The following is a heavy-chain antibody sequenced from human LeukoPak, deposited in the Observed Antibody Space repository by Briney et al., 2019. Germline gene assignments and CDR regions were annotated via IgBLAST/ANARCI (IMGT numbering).Heavy chain of an antibody. D-gene: IGHD3-22*01. J-gene: IGHJ5*02. V-gene: IGHV3-7*03. CDR2: IKQDGSET. CDR3: AKIFHTDGYYLGEHLFDA. CDR1: GFTFTNYW. Sequence: PGGSLRLSCAASGFTFTNYWMTWVRQAPGKGLEWVANIKQDGSETYYGDSVKGRFTTSRDNSKSTLYLQMNSLRAEDTAIYYCAKIFHTDGYYLGEHLFDAWGQGTLVTVSS.